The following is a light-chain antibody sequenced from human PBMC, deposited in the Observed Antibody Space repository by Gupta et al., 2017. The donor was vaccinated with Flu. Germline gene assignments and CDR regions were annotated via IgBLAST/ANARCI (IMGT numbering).Light chain of an antibody. CDR1: QSVSNS. V-gene: IGKV3-20*01. CDR3: QQYGTSPT. Sequence: ETVLTQSPGTLSLSPGERATLSCRASQSVSNSLAWYQQKPGQAPRLLISGASSRATGIPDRFSGSGSGTDFALTISRLEPEDFAVYYCQQYGTSPTFGQGSKLEIK. J-gene: IGKJ2*01. CDR2: GAS.